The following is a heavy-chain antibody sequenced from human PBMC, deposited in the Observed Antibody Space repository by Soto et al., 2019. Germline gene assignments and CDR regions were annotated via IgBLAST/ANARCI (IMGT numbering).Heavy chain of an antibody. D-gene: IGHD3-16*02. CDR1: GFTFSDYY. V-gene: IGHV3-11*06. CDR2: ISSSSSYT. Sequence: SGGSLRLSCAASGFTFSDYYMSWIRQAPGKGLEWVSYISSSSSYTNYADSVKGRFTISRDNAKNSLYLQMNSLRAEDTAVYYCAMGGMITFGGVIAPTNYFDYWGQGTLVTV. J-gene: IGHJ4*02. CDR3: AMGGMITFGGVIAPTNYFDY.